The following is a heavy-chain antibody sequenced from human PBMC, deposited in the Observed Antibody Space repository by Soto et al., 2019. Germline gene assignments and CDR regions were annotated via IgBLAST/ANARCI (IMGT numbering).Heavy chain of an antibody. CDR3: ARHGSRGGYNYRSGDDY. J-gene: IGHJ4*02. CDR2: IYHTGNT. V-gene: IGHV4-39*01. Sequence: TLSLTCTVSGGSINNSRYYWAWIRQPPGKGLEWIGSIYHTGNTYYNPSLRSRVTISVDTSKNQFSLKLTSVTAADTAVYYCARHGSRGGYNYRSGDDYWGQGTLVTVSS. D-gene: IGHD5-12*01. CDR1: GGSINNSRYY.